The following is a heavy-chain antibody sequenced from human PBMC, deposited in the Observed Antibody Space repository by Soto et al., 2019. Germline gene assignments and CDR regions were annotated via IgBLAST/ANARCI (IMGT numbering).Heavy chain of an antibody. J-gene: IGHJ4*02. CDR2: IYSDGSHQ. D-gene: IGHD2-21*01. CDR3: ARDRRVIPDADMDY. V-gene: IGHV3-30*03. Sequence: QVQLVESGGGVAQPGSSLRLSCEASGFTFSMYGMHWVRQAPGKGLEWVGVIYSDGSHQYYGDSVKGRLTISRDNSNKMVYLQMTGLRLDDSALYYCARDRRVIPDADMDYWGQGVLVTVSS. CDR1: GFTFSMYG.